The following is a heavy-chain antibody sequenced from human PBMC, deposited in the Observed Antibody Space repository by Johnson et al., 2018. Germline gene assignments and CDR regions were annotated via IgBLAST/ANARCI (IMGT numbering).Heavy chain of an antibody. CDR2: ISYDGRNK. J-gene: IGHJ3*02. CDR3: AKDPGYCSSTSCDDAFDI. CDR1: GFTFSSYG. D-gene: IGHD2-2*01. Sequence: VQLVESGGGVVQPGRSLRLSCAASGFTFSSYGMHWVRQAPGKGLEWVAVISYDGRNKYYADSVKGRFTISRDNSKNTLYLQMNSLRAEDTAVYYCAKDPGYCSSTSCDDAFDIWGQGTMVTVSS. V-gene: IGHV3-30*18.